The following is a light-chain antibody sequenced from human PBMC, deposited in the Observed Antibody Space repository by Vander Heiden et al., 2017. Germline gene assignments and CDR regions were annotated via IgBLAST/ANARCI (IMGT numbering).Light chain of an antibody. Sequence: QSVLTQSPSVPGAPGQLVTNSCTGSSSNTGAGYDVHWYQQLPGAAPKLLINGNTNRPSGVPDRFSGSKSGTSASLAITGLQAEDEADYYCQSYDSRLTGHVVFGGGTKLTVL. V-gene: IGLV1-40*01. CDR3: QSYDSRLTGHVV. J-gene: IGLJ2*01. CDR1: SSNTGAGYD. CDR2: GNT.